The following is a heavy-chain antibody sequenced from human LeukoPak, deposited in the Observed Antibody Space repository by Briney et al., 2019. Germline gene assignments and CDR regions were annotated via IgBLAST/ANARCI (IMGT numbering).Heavy chain of an antibody. CDR1: GYTFTSYG. CDR2: ISAYNGNT. CDR3: ARDGVGATLSDAFDI. Sequence: ASVKVSCKASGYTFTSYGISWVRQAHGQGLEWMGWISAYNGNTNYAQKLQGRVTMTTDTSTSTAYMELRSLRSDDTAVYYCARDGVGATLSDAFDIWGQGTMVTVSS. D-gene: IGHD1-26*01. V-gene: IGHV1-18*01. J-gene: IGHJ3*02.